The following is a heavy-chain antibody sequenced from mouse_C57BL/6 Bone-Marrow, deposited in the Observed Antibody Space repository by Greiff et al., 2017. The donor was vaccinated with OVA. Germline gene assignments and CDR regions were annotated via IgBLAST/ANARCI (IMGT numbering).Heavy chain of an antibody. J-gene: IGHJ4*01. Sequence: EVKLVESGTVLARPGASVKMSCKTSGYTFTSYWMHWVKQRPGQGLEWIGAIYPGNSDTSYNQKFKGKAKLTAVTSASTAYMELSSLTNEDSAVYYCTRNYYGTLYAMDYWGQGTSVTVSS. CDR1: GYTFTSYW. V-gene: IGHV1-5*01. CDR3: TRNYYGTLYAMDY. CDR2: IYPGNSDT. D-gene: IGHD2-1*01.